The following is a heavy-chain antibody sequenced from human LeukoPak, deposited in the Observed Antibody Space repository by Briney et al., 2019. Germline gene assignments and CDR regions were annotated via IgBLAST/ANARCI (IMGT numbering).Heavy chain of an antibody. CDR3: ARARSGSSGWYGYHKDHNRGHYYYMDV. J-gene: IGHJ6*03. D-gene: IGHD6-19*01. V-gene: IGHV4-38-2*02. CDR1: GYSISSGYY. CDR2: INHSGST. Sequence: SETLSLTCTVSGYSISSGYYWSWIRQPPGKGLEWNGEINHSGSTNCKPPLKSRVTISVDTSKNQFSLKLSSVTAADTAVYYCARARSGSSGWYGYHKDHNRGHYYYMDVWGKGTTVTVSS.